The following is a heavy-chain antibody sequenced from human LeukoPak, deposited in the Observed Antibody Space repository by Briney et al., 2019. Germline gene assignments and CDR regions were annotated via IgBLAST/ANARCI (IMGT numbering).Heavy chain of an antibody. CDR2: INPNSGGT. Sequence: GASVKVSCKASGYTFTGYYMHWVRQAPGQGLEWMGWINPNSGGTNYAQKFQGRVTITTDESTSTAYMELSSLRSEDTAVYYCARGDFWSGYYIGYYYYMDVWGKGTTVTVSS. V-gene: IGHV1-2*02. D-gene: IGHD3-3*01. CDR1: GYTFTGYY. J-gene: IGHJ6*03. CDR3: ARGDFWSGYYIGYYYYMDV.